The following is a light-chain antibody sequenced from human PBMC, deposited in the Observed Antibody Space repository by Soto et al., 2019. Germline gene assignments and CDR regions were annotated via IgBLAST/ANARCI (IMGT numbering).Light chain of an antibody. V-gene: IGKV1-17*01. J-gene: IGKJ2*01. Sequence: ASQDIKNVLGWYQQRPGKAPKRLIYAASSLQTGVPSSFSGSGSGPEFTLTITSLQTDDFEPYYCQEYSTFSRTYGQGTKGDIK. CDR1: QDIKNV. CDR3: QEYSTFSRT. CDR2: AAS.